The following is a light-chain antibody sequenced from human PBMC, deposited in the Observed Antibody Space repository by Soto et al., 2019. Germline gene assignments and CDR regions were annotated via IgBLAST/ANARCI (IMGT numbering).Light chain of an antibody. CDR2: GAS. V-gene: IGKV3-20*01. CDR3: KQYGSSPYS. Sequence: EIVLTQSPGTLSLSPGLRVTLSCRASQSVSRSSLARYQQKPGQAPRLRIYGASSRATGIPDRSSGSGSRTDFTLTISRLEPEDVAVYYCKQYGSSPYSFGQGTKLVIK. CDR1: QSVSRSS. J-gene: IGKJ2*03.